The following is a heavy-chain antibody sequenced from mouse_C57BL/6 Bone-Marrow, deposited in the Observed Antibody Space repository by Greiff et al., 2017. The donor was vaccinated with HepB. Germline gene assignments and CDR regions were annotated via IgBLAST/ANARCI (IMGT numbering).Heavy chain of an antibody. CDR1: GFTFSSYG. D-gene: IGHD6-1*01. CDR3: ARHGSNSLWYFDV. V-gene: IGHV5-6*01. CDR2: ISSGGSYT. J-gene: IGHJ1*03. Sequence: EVKLVESGGDLVKPGGSLKLSCAASGFTFSSYGMSWVRQTPDKRLEWVATISSGGSYTYYPDSVKGRFTISRDNAKNTLYLQMSSLKSEDTAMYYCARHGSNSLWYFDVWGTGTTVTVSS.